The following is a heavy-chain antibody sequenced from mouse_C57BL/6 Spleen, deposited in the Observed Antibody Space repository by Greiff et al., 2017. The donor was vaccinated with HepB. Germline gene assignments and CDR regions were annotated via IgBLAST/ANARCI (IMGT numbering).Heavy chain of an antibody. D-gene: IGHD3-2*02. CDR3: ARRVDSSGYVDY. V-gene: IGHV1-52*01. J-gene: IGHJ2*01. CDR2: IDPSDSET. CDR1: GYTFTSYW. Sequence: VQLQQPGAELVRPGSSVKLSCKASGYTFTSYWMHWVKQRPIQGLEWIGNIDPSDSETHYNQKFKDKATLTVDKSSSTAYMKRSSLTSEDSAVYYCARRVDSSGYVDYWGQGTTLTVSS.